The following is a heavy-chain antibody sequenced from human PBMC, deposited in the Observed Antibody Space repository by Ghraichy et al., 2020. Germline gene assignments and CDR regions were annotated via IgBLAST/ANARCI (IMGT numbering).Heavy chain of an antibody. CDR2: IYYSGST. V-gene: IGHV4-59*08. Sequence: SETLSLTCTVSGGSISSYYWSWIRQPPGKGLEWIGYIYYSGSTNYNPSLKSRVTISVDTSKNQFSLKLSSVTAADTAVYYCARRAAVAYPGTKNYYYYYYMDVWGKGTTVTVSS. J-gene: IGHJ6*03. CDR1: GGSISSYY. D-gene: IGHD6-19*01. CDR3: ARRAAVAYPGTKNYYYYYYMDV.